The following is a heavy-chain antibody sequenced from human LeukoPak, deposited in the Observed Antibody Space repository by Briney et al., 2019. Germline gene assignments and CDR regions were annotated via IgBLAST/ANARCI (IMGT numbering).Heavy chain of an antibody. CDR2: IIPIFGTA. D-gene: IGHD4-17*01. CDR3: ARDPDYGDYAYFDY. CDR1: GDTFSSYA. Sequence: REASVKVSCKASGDTFSSYAISWVRQAPGQGLEWMGGIIPIFGTANYAQKFQGRVTITADESTSTAYMELSSLRSEDTAVYYCARDPDYGDYAYFDYWGQGTLVTVSS. J-gene: IGHJ4*02. V-gene: IGHV1-69*13.